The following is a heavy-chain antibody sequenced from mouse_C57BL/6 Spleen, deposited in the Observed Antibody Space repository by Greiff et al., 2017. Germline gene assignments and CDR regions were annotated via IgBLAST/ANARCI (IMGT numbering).Heavy chain of an antibody. CDR1: GYTFTSYW. Sequence: QVQLQQPGAELVMPGASVKLSCKASGYTFTSYWMHWVKQRPGQGLEWIGEIDPSDSYTNYNQKFKGKSTVTVDKSSSTAYMQLSSLTSEDSAVYYCARGGLRLGDYWGQGTSVTVSS. CDR2: IDPSDSYT. D-gene: IGHD2-4*01. CDR3: ARGGLRLGDY. J-gene: IGHJ4*01. V-gene: IGHV1-69*01.